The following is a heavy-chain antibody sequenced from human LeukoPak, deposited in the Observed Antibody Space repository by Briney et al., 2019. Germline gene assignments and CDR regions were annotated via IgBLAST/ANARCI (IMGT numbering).Heavy chain of an antibody. V-gene: IGHV3-30*02. CDR2: IRFGGNLQ. CDR3: LKDQYPPTNWFDP. J-gene: IGHJ5*02. Sequence: PGGSLRLSCAASGFTFRTFGMHWVRQAPGKGLEWVAFIRFGGNLQYYADSVQGRFNLSRDNSKNTLSLQMNSLRPDDTAVYYCLKDQYPPTNWFDPWGQGTLVTVSS. CDR1: GFTFRTFG. D-gene: IGHD2-2*02.